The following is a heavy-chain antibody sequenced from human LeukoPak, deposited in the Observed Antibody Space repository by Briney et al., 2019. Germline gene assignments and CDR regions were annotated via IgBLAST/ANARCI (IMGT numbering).Heavy chain of an antibody. V-gene: IGHV3-30*02. J-gene: IGHJ4*02. CDR3: AAPTGGIVGWLVLDFDY. Sequence: QTGGSLRLSCAASGFTFSSYGMHWGRQAPGKGLEWVAFIWHDGSNKYYADSVKGRFTISRDKSKNTLYLQMNSLRAEDTAVYYCAAPTGGIVGWLVLDFDYWIQGTLATVSS. CDR1: GFTFSSYG. CDR2: IWHDGSNK. D-gene: IGHD6-19*01.